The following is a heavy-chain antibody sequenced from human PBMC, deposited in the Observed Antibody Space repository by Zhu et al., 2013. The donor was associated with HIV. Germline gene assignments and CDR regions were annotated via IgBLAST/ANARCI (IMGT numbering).Heavy chain of an antibody. CDR2: IIPIFGSA. Sequence: QLVQSGAAIKKPGSSMKVSCEASGGTFSNYTITWVRQAPGQGPEWMGGIIPIFGSANYAQRFQGRVTITADESTRTAYMELSTLRSEDTAVYYCIRRAFYYDRSWFDPWGQGNPGHRLL. CDR1: GGTFSNYT. CDR3: IRRAFYYDRSWFDP. J-gene: IGHJ5*02. D-gene: IGHD3-22*01. V-gene: IGHV1-69*13.